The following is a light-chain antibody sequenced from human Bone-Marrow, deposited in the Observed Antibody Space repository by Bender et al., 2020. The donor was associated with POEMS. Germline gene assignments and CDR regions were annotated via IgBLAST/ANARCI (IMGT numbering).Light chain of an antibody. Sequence: QSVLTQPPSVSGAPGQRVTISCTGSSSNTGSGYDINWYQHLPGTAPKLLIYGYNNRPSGVPDRFSGSKSGTSASLANTGLQAEDVGDYYCQSYDSSLGGWVFGGGTKLTVL. CDR3: QSYDSSLGGWV. CDR1: SSNTGSGYD. J-gene: IGLJ3*02. CDR2: GYN. V-gene: IGLV1-40*01.